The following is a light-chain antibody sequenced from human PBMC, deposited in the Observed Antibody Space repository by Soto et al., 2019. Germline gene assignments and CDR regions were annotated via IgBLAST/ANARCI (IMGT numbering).Light chain of an antibody. CDR2: DVS. CDR3: SSYAGSPSYV. J-gene: IGLJ1*01. Sequence: QSALTQPRSVSGSPGQSVTISCTGTSSDVGGYNYVSWYQQHPGKAPKVMIYDVSERPSGVPDRFSGSKSGNTASLTISGHQAEDEADYYCSSYAGSPSYVLGTGTKLTVL. V-gene: IGLV2-11*01. CDR1: SSDVGGYNY.